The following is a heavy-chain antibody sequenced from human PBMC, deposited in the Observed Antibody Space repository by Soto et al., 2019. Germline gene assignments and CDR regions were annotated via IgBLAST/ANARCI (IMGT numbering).Heavy chain of an antibody. V-gene: IGHV1-3*01. CDR3: ARGKSASGPTFDY. J-gene: IGHJ4*02. D-gene: IGHD6-19*01. CDR1: GYTFTTYL. Sequence: SSVKVACKASGYTFTTYLIHRVRHAPGQGLEWMGWIYAGGGNTIYSQEFQDRFSITKDTSATTAYMELNSLTSDDTAVYYCARGKSASGPTFDYWGKGTLVTVSS. CDR2: IYAGGGNT.